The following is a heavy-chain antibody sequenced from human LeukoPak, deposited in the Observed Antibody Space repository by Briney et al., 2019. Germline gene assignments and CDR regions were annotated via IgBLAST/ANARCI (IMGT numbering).Heavy chain of an antibody. CDR1: GYTFTGYY. D-gene: IGHD3-16*02. CDR3: ARDSYTYRYEPKGFDP. Sequence: ASVKVSCKASGYTFTGYYMHWVRQAPGQGLEWMGWINPSSGGTNYAQKFQGRVTMTRDTSISTAYMELSRLRSDDTAVYCCARDSYTYRYEPKGFDPWGQGTLVTVSS. CDR2: INPSSGGT. V-gene: IGHV1-2*02. J-gene: IGHJ5*02.